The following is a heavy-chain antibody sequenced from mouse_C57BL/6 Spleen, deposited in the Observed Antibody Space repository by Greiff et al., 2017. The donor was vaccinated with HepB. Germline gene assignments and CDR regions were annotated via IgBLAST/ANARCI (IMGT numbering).Heavy chain of an antibody. V-gene: IGHV1-15*01. J-gene: IGHJ2*01. CDR2: IDPETGGT. CDR3: TRHYSNFDY. CDR1: GYTFTDYE. Sequence: QVQLKESGAELVRPGASVTLSCKASGYTFTDYEMHWVKQTPVHGLEWIGAIDPETGGTAYNQKFKGKAILTADKSSSTAYMELRSLTSEDSAVYYCTRHYSNFDYWGQGTTLTVSS. D-gene: IGHD2-5*01.